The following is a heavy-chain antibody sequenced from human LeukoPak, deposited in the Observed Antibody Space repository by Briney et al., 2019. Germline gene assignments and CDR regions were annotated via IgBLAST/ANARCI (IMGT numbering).Heavy chain of an antibody. D-gene: IGHD1-26*01. CDR2: IYYTGNT. CDR1: GGSISNYY. V-gene: IGHV4-59*01. J-gene: IGHJ4*02. Sequence: SETLSLTCTVSGGSISNYYWSWIRQSPGKGLEWIGYIYYTGNTNYNPSLKSRVTISVDTSKNQFSLKLNSVTAADTAVYYCARSSRGAYDYWGQGTLVTVSS. CDR3: ARSSRGAYDY.